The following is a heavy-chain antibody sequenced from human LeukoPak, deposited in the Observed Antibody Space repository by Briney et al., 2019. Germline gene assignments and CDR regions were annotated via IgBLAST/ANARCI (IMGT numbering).Heavy chain of an antibody. D-gene: IGHD2-21*01. Sequence: SSVNVSCKASGGTFSSYAISWLRQAPGQGLEWMGRIIAILRTANYAQKFQGRVTFTTDESTSTAYMELSSLRSEDTAVYYCAGGGEAYYYYMDVWGKGTTVTVSS. J-gene: IGHJ6*03. CDR1: GGTFSSYA. CDR3: AGGGEAYYYYMDV. V-gene: IGHV1-69*05. CDR2: IIAILRTA.